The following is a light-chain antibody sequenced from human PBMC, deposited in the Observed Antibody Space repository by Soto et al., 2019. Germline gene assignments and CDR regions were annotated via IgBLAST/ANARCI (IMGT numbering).Light chain of an antibody. J-gene: IGKJ5*01. CDR1: QSVTTY. Sequence: EIVVTQAPATLSLSPLEIATISLMASQSVTTYLAWYQQKPGQAPRLLIYGASNRATGIPDRFSGSGSGTDFTLTISRLEPEDFAVYFCQQYTGPPTTFGQGTRLETK. CDR3: QQYTGPPTT. CDR2: GAS. V-gene: IGKV3-20*01.